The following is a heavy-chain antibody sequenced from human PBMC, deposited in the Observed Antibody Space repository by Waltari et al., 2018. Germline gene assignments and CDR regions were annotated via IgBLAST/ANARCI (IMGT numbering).Heavy chain of an antibody. V-gene: IGHV4-59*02. Sequence: QVQLQESGPGLVKPSETLSLTCTVSGGSVTGYYWSWIRQPPGKGLECIGHIYYNGNTDYNPSLKSRVTISIDTSKNQFSLKVTSVTAADTAVYYCAREIYGGNSRPYDSWGQGALVTVSS. J-gene: IGHJ4*02. D-gene: IGHD2-15*01. CDR3: AREIYGGNSRPYDS. CDR1: GGSVTGYY. CDR2: IYYNGNT.